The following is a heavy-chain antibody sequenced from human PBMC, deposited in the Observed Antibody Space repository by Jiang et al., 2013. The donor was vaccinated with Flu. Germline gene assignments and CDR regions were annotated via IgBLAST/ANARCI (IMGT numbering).Heavy chain of an antibody. CDR3: ARESTLLYHILTGYVYYLDV. D-gene: IGHD3-9*01. V-gene: IGHV3-21*04. CDR1: GFTFISYA. J-gene: IGHJ6*03. CDR2: ISGSGSYI. Sequence: VQLVESGGGLVKPGGSLRVSCAASGFTFISYAMHWVRQAPGKGLEWVASISGSGSYISYSDSVKGRFTVSRDNAQSSLFLHMDSLGAEDTGIYYCARESTLLYHILTGYVYYLDVWGKGTTVTVSS.